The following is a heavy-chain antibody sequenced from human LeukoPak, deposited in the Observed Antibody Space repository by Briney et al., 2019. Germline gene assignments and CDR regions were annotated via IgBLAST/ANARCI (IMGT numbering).Heavy chain of an antibody. J-gene: IGHJ4*02. CDR1: GGSISSNNYY. CDR3: ARAWVGAHFDY. V-gene: IGHV4-39*06. D-gene: IGHD1-26*01. CDR2: ISYSGST. Sequence: PSETLSLTCTVSGGSISSNNYYWGWIRQPPGKGLEWIGSISYSGSTYYNPSLKSRVTISVDRSKNQFPLKLSSVTAADTAVYYCARAWVGAHFDYWGQGTLVTVSS.